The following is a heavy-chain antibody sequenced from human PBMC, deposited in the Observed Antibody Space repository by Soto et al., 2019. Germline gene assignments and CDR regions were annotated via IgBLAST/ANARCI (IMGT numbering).Heavy chain of an antibody. V-gene: IGHV3-21*01. J-gene: IGHJ6*02. Sequence: GGSLRLSCAASGFTFSSYSMNWVRQAPGKGLEWVSSISSSSSYIYYADSVKGRFTISRDNAKNSLYLQMNSLRAEDTAVYYCARALILGPGGMDFWGQGTTVTVSS. CDR3: ARALILGPGGMDF. CDR1: GFTFSSYS. D-gene: IGHD1-26*01. CDR2: ISSSSSYI.